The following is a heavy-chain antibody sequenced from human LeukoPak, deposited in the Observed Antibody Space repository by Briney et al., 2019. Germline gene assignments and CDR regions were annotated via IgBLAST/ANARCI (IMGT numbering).Heavy chain of an antibody. D-gene: IGHD4-17*01. CDR2: ISSSGSTI. Sequence: PGGSLRLSCAASGFTFSDYYMSWIRQAPGKGLEWVSYISSSGSTIYYADSVKGRFTISRDNAKNSLYLQMNSLRSEDTAVYYCATALTTVTTRPDYWGQGTLVTVSS. J-gene: IGHJ4*02. CDR1: GFTFSDYY. CDR3: ATALTTVTTRPDY. V-gene: IGHV3-11*01.